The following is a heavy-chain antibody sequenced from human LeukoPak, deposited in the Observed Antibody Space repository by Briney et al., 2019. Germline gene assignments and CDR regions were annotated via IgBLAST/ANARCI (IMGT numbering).Heavy chain of an antibody. CDR2: IYYTGTT. CDR3: ARLASGQAFDF. Sequence: SETLSLTCTVSGGSITGYYWSWIRQPPGKGLECIGYIYYTGTTIYNPSLKSRVTISVDTSNNQFSLKLSSATAADTVVYYCARLASGQAFDFWGQGTMVTVSS. J-gene: IGHJ3*01. V-gene: IGHV4-59*01. D-gene: IGHD3-10*01. CDR1: GGSITGYY.